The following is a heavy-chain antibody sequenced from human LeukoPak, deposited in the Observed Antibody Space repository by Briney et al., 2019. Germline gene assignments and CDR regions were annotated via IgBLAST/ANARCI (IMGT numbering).Heavy chain of an antibody. Sequence: ASVKVSCTASGYTFTSYAMHWVRQAPGQRLEWMGWINAGNGNTKYSQKFQGRVTITRDTSASTAYMELSSLRSEDTAVYYCARDRGGARGSFDYWGQGTLVTVSS. V-gene: IGHV1-3*01. J-gene: IGHJ4*02. CDR3: ARDRGGARGSFDY. CDR1: GYTFTSYA. D-gene: IGHD2-15*01. CDR2: INAGNGNT.